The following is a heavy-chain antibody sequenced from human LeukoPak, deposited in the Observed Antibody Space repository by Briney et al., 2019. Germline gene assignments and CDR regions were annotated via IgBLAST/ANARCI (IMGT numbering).Heavy chain of an antibody. CDR2: ININSGGT. CDR1: GYTFTGYY. D-gene: IGHD6-13*01. V-gene: IGHV1-2*02. Sequence: ASLKVSCKASGYTFTGYYMHWVRQAPGQGLEWMGWININSGGTNYAKKFQGRVTKTRDTSISTAYMELSRLRSDDTAVYYCARDRRVAAAGNLFDYWGQGTLVTVST. J-gene: IGHJ4*02. CDR3: ARDRRVAAAGNLFDY.